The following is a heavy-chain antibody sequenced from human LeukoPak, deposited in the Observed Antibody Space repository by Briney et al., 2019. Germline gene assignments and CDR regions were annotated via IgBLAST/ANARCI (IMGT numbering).Heavy chain of an antibody. J-gene: IGHJ6*02. Sequence: QPGGSLRLSCAASGFIFSDHYMDWVRRTPGRGLEWVGRTRNKAKNYTTQYAASVRGRFTISTDESKNSLYLQMNSLKTEDTAVYYCSRGSASHPYYYGMDVWGQGTTVTVSS. D-gene: IGHD6-19*01. CDR3: SRGSASHPYYYGMDV. V-gene: IGHV3-72*01. CDR1: GFIFSDHY. CDR2: TRNKAKNYTT.